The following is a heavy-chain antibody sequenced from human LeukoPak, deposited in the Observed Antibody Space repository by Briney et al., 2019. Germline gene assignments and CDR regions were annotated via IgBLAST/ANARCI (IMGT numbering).Heavy chain of an antibody. V-gene: IGHV3-9*01. CDR3: AKFSARGEFHMDY. J-gene: IGHJ4*02. CDR1: GFTFDDYA. CDR2: ISWNSGSI. Sequence: GGSLRLSCAASGFTFDDYAMHWVRQAPGKGLEWVSGISWNSGSIGYADSVKGRFTISRDNAKNSLYLQMNSLRAEDTALYYCAKFSARGEFHMDYWGQGTLVTVSS. D-gene: IGHD3-16*01.